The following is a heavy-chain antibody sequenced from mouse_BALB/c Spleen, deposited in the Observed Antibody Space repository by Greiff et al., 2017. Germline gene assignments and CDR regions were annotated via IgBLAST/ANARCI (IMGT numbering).Heavy chain of an antibody. CDR1: GFNIKDTY. J-gene: IGHJ3*01. CDR3: ASGRITTATWLAY. D-gene: IGHD1-2*01. V-gene: IGHV14-3*02. CDR2: IDPANGNT. Sequence: EVQLQQSGAELVRPGASVKLSCTASGFNIKDTYMHWVKQRPEQGLEWIGRIDPANGNTKYDPKFQGKATITADTSSNTAYLQLSSLTSEDTAVYYCASGRITTATWLAYWGQGTLVTVSA.